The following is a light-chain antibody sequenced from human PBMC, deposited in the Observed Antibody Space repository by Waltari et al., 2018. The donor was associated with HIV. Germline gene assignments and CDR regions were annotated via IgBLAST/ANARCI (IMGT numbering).Light chain of an antibody. CDR2: SSN. J-gene: IGLJ2*01. CDR3: AAWDDSRNAHVV. Sequence: QSVLTQPPSASGTPGQRVTISCSGSNSNIGSNSVNWYQQLPGTAPKLHIASSNQRPVWVPDRFAGAKSGTSASLAISGLQSEDEADYYCAAWDDSRNAHVVFGGGTKLTVL. V-gene: IGLV1-44*01. CDR1: NSNIGSNS.